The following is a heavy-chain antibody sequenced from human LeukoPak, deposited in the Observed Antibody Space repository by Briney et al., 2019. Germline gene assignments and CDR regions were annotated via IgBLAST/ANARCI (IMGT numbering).Heavy chain of an antibody. CDR2: IYYSGST. CDR3: ARQERTWIQLCYFDM. V-gene: IGHV4-39*01. D-gene: IGHD5-18*01. J-gene: IGHJ3*02. Sequence: SETLSLTCTVSGGSISSSSYYWGWTRQPPGKGLEWIGSIYYSGSTYHNPSLKSRVTISVDTSKNQFSLKLSSVTAADTAVYYCARQERTWIQLCYFDMWGQGTMVTVSS. CDR1: GGSISSSSYY.